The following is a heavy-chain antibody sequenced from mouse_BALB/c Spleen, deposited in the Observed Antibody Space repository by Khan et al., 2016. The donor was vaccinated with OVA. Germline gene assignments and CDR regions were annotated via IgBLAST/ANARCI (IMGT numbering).Heavy chain of an antibody. V-gene: IGHV5-6-3*01. Sequence: EVHLVESGGGLVQPGGSLKLSCAASGFTFSSYGMSWVRQTPDKRLELVATINSNGGSTYYPGSVKGRFTISRDNAKNTLYLHMSSLKSEDTAMYYCARMARTINWGQGTTLTVAS. CDR2: INSNGGST. CDR3: ARMARTIN. CDR1: GFTFSSYG. J-gene: IGHJ2*01.